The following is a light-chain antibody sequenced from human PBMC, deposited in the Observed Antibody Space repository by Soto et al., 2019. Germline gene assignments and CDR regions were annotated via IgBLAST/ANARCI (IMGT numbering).Light chain of an antibody. J-gene: IGKJ1*01. CDR1: QSVSSN. V-gene: IGKV3-15*01. Sequence: EIVMTQSPATLSVSPGERATLSCRASQSVSSNFAWYQQKPGQAPRLLIYCASTRATGSRARFSGSGSGTEFTLTLSSLKSEDFAVYDCQQYNNWPPWTFGQGTKVEIK. CDR2: CAS. CDR3: QQYNNWPPWT.